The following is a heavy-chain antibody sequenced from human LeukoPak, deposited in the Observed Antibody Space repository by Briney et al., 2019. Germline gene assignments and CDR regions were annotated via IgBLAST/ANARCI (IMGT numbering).Heavy chain of an antibody. J-gene: IGHJ4*02. CDR1: GFTFSGYA. CDR2: ISGSGDDT. Sequence: GGSLRLSCAASGFTFSGYAMSWVRQAPGEGLEWVSVISGSGDDTDYADSVKGRFTISRDNSKSTLHLQMNSLRAEDTAVYYCAKDGAFGGSYWEYYFDYWGQGTLVTVSS. CDR3: AKDGAFGGSYWEYYFDY. D-gene: IGHD1-26*01. V-gene: IGHV3-23*01.